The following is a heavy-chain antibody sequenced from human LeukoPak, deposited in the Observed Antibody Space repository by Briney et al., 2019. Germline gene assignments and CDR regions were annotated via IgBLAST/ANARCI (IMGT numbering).Heavy chain of an antibody. V-gene: IGHV3-66*01. CDR2: IYSGGST. CDR1: GFTFSSYG. Sequence: PGGTLRLSCAASGFTFSSYGMSWVRQAPGKGLEWVSVIYSGGSTYYADSVKGRFTISRDNSKNTLYIQMNSLRAEDTAVYYCARGKEEAHDAFDIWGQGTMVTVSS. J-gene: IGHJ3*02. CDR3: ARGKEEAHDAFDI.